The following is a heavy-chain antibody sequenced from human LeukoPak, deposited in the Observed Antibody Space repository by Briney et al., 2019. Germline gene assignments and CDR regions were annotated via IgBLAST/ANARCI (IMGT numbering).Heavy chain of an antibody. Sequence: ASVKVSCKASGYTFTSYDINWVRQATGQGLGWVGWMNPNSGKTGYAQKFQGRVTMSRNTSISTAYMELSSMRSEDTAVYYCARVSSMWELPHFGYWGQGTLVTVSS. CDR2: MNPNSGKT. V-gene: IGHV1-8*01. D-gene: IGHD1-26*01. CDR1: GYTFTSYD. J-gene: IGHJ4*02. CDR3: ARVSSMWELPHFGY.